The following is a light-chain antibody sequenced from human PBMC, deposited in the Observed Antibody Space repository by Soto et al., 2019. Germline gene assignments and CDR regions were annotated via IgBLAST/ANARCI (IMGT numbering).Light chain of an antibody. Sequence: EIVMTQSPATLSVSPGGRATLSCRASQSISDTLAWYQQKPGQAPRLLIYGASSRATGIPDRFSGSGSGTDFTLTISRLEPEDFAVYYCQHFGGTTFTFGQGTRLEIK. J-gene: IGKJ5*01. CDR2: GAS. V-gene: IGKV3-20*01. CDR3: QHFGGTTFT. CDR1: QSISDT.